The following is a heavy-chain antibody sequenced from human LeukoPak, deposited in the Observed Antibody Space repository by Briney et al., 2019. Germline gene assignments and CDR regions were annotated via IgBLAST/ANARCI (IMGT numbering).Heavy chain of an antibody. V-gene: IGHV4-38-2*02. J-gene: IGHJ4*02. D-gene: IGHD6-19*01. CDR1: GYSISSDYY. CDR3: ARDGFGSGWYDY. CDR2: IYHSGST. Sequence: SETLFLTCTVSGYSISSDYYWGWIRQPPGKGLEWIGSIYHSGSTYYNPSLKSRATISVDTSKNQFSLKLSSVTAADTAVYYCARDGFGSGWYDYWGQGTLVTVSS.